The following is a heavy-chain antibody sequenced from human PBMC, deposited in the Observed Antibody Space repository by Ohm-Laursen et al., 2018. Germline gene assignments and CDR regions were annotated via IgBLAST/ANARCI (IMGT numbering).Heavy chain of an antibody. D-gene: IGHD1-26*01. Sequence: TLSLTCIVSGGSISSSSYYWGWIRQPPGKGLEWIGGMYYSGNTYYNPSLKSRVTISVDTSKNQISLNVNSVTAADTAVYYCARVRGGTSYCPDYWGQGTLVTVSS. CDR1: GGSISSSSYY. CDR2: MYYSGNT. V-gene: IGHV4-39*07. CDR3: ARVRGGTSYCPDY. J-gene: IGHJ4*02.